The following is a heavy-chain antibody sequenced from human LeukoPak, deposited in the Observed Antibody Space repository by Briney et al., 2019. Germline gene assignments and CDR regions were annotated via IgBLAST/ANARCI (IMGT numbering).Heavy chain of an antibody. Sequence: GGSLRLSCAASGFTFSSYSMNWVRQAPGKGLEWVSYISSSSSTIYYADSVKGRFTISRDNAKNPLYLQMNSLRAEDTALYYCAKDRSVLLWFGGFDYWGQGTLVTVSS. CDR3: AKDRSVLLWFGGFDY. CDR1: GFTFSSYS. CDR2: ISSSSSTI. J-gene: IGHJ4*02. D-gene: IGHD3-10*01. V-gene: IGHV3-48*04.